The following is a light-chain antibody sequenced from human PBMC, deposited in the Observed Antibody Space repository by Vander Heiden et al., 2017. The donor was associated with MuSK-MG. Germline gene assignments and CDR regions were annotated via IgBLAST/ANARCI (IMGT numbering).Light chain of an antibody. Sequence: DILLAQSPGTLSLSPGDRATPSCRASQRIIATHLAWYQQKPGQAPRLLIHDVSSRATGIPDRFSGSGYGTDFTLTISRLEPEDFAVYYCQQYGSLQYTFGQGTKVEIK. CDR2: DVS. CDR3: QQYGSLQYT. CDR1: QRIIATH. V-gene: IGKV3-20*01. J-gene: IGKJ2*01.